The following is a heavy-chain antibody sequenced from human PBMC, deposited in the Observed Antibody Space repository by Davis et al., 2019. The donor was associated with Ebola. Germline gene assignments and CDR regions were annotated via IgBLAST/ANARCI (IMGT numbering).Heavy chain of an antibody. D-gene: IGHD3-3*01. J-gene: IGHJ4*02. V-gene: IGHV3-30*03. CDR3: AGGDFWSGQFDF. CDR2: ISYDGSNK. CDR1: GFTFSSYG. Sequence: GESLKISCAASGFTFSSYGMHWVRQAPGKGLEWVAVISYDGSNKYYADSVKGRFTVSRDNSRNTLFLQMNSLRVEDTAIYYCAGGDFWSGQFDFWGQGTLVTVSS.